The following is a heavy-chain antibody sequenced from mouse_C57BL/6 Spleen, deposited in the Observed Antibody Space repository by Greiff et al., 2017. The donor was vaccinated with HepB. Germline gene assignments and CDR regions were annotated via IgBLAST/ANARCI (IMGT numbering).Heavy chain of an antibody. J-gene: IGHJ2*01. CDR3: ARSIMAN. V-gene: IGHV3-2*02. Sequence: EVQLQESGPGLVKPSQSLSLTCTVTGYSITSDYAWNWIRQFPGNKLEWMGYISYSGSTSYNPSLKRRISITRDTSKNQFFLQLNSVTTEDTATYYCARSIMANWVQGTTLTVSS. CDR2: ISYSGST. CDR1: GYSITSDYA.